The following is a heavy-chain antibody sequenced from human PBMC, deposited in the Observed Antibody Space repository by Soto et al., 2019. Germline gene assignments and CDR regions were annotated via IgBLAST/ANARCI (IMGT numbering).Heavy chain of an antibody. D-gene: IGHD6-19*01. CDR3: AKDYRPSPYSSGWYGAVDDYYYYYGMDV. CDR2: ISGSGGST. V-gene: IGHV3-23*01. CDR1: GFTFSSYA. Sequence: EVQLLESGGGLVQPGGSLRLSCAASGFTFSSYAMSWVRQAPRKGLEWVSAISGSGGSTYYADSVKGRFTISRDNSKNTLYLQMNSLRAEDTAVYYCAKDYRPSPYSSGWYGAVDDYYYYYGMDVWGQGTTVTVSS. J-gene: IGHJ6*02.